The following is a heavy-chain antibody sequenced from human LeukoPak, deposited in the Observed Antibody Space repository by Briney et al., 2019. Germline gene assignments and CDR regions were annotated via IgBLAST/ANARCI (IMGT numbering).Heavy chain of an antibody. CDR3: AKGSPGDSNAFDI. D-gene: IGHD7-27*01. Sequence: PGGSLRLSCAASGFTFDDYAMHWVRQVPGKGLEWVSGVSWNSVYIGYADSVKGQFIISRDNAKNSLYLQMNSLRAEDTALYYCAKGSPGDSNAFDIWGQGTMVTVSS. J-gene: IGHJ3*02. CDR1: GFTFDDYA. CDR2: VSWNSVYI. V-gene: IGHV3-9*01.